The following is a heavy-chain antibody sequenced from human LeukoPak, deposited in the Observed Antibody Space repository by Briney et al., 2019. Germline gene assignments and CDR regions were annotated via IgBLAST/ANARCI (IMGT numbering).Heavy chain of an antibody. CDR3: PRYKANCRGGSCYWFDY. V-gene: IGHV1-69*05. D-gene: IGHD2-15*01. CDR1: GGTFSSYA. J-gene: IGHJ4*02. CDR2: IIAIFGTA. Sequence: GASVKLSCKASGGTFSSYAISWVRQAPGQGLEWMAGIIAIFGTANYAQNVQGRVTITTDESTSTAYMELSSLRSEDTAVYYCPRYKANCRGGSCYWFDYWGQGTLVTVSS.